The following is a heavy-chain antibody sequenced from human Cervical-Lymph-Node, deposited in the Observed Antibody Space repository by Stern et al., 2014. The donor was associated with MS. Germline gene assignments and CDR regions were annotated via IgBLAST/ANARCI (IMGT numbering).Heavy chain of an antibody. D-gene: IGHD3-22*01. CDR3: AGDRHSSGFDH. V-gene: IGHV1-69*01. J-gene: IGHJ4*02. CDR2: TNPLFGTT. CDR1: GGTFSNYA. Sequence: QVQLVQSGAEVKKPGSSVTVSCKASGGTFSNYAITWFRQAPGRGLEWMGDTNPLFGTTNYAQKFQGRVTMTAHESTATAYMELSGLRSEDTAVYYCAGDRHSSGFDHWGQGTLVTVS.